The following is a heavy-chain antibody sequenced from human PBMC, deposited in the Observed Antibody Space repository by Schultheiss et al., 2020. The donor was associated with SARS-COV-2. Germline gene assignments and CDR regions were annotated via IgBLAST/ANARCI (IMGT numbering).Heavy chain of an antibody. CDR1: GFTFSSYA. CDR2: ISYDGSNK. D-gene: IGHD6-13*01. J-gene: IGHJ6*02. V-gene: IGHV3-30*04. CDR3: ARGSIAAELRVGGYYYGMXV. Sequence: GGSLRLSCAASGFTFSSYAMHWVRQAPGKGLEWVAVISYDGSNKYYADSVKGRFTISRDNSKNTLYLQMNSLRAEDTAVYYCARGSIAAELRVGGYYYGMXVWGQGTXXTVSS.